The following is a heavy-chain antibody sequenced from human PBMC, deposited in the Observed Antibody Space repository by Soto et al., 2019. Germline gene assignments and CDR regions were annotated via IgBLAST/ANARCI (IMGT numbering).Heavy chain of an antibody. J-gene: IGHJ4*02. CDR3: ARDHGWAFDS. D-gene: IGHD6-19*01. Sequence: EVQLVESGGGSVQPGGSLRLSCAASGFTFSTFSMNWVRQAPGRGLEWISYISGGGRPISYADSVKGRFTISRDNAKNALYLQMDSLPDEETAVYYCARDHGWAFDSWGQGTLVTVSS. V-gene: IGHV3-48*02. CDR2: ISGGGRPI. CDR1: GFTFSTFS.